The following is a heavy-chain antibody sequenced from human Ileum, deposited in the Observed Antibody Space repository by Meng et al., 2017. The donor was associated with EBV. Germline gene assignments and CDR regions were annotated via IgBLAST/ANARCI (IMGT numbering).Heavy chain of an antibody. CDR1: GFSLSTDRAG. J-gene: IGHJ4*02. CDR2: IYWDDDK. D-gene: IGHD3-10*01. Sequence: QITLKESGPTLLQPTQTLTLTCTFSGFSLSTDRAGVGWVRQPPGEALEWLANIYWDDDKRYTPSLKSRLTITKDTSKNQVVLTMTNMDPGDTATYYCAHRIPGSPDYWGQGSLVTVSS. CDR3: AHRIPGSPDY. V-gene: IGHV2-5*02.